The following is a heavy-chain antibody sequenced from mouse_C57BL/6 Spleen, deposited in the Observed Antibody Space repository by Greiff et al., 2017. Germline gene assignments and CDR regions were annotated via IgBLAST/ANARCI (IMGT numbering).Heavy chain of an antibody. D-gene: IGHD2-9*01. CDR2: IYPRDGST. J-gene: IGHJ4*01. CDR1: GYTFTDHT. Sequence: VQLQQSDAELVKPGASVKISCKVSGYTFTDHTIHWMKQRPEQGLEWIGYIYPRDGSTKYNEKFKGKATLTADKSSSTAYMQLNSLTSEDSAVYFCARNPFYGYDPYYYAMDYWGQGTSVTVSS. CDR3: ARNPFYGYDPYYYAMDY. V-gene: IGHV1-78*01.